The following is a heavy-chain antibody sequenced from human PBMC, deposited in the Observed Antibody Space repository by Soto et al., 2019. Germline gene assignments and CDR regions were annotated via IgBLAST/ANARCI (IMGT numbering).Heavy chain of an antibody. D-gene: IGHD4-4*01. CDR3: AKSRDGYSFYFYYGMDV. V-gene: IGHV3-30*18. J-gene: IGHJ6*02. Sequence: GGSLRLSCAASGFNFSSYNMHWVRQAPGKGLEWVALILHDGSNEYYADSVKGRFTISRDNSKNTLYLQMKSPRAEDTAVYYCAKSRDGYSFYFYYGMDVWGQGTTVTVSS. CDR2: ILHDGSNE. CDR1: GFNFSSYN.